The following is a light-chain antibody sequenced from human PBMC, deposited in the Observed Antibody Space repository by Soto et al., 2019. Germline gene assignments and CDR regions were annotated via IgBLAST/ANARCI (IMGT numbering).Light chain of an antibody. CDR3: QQRSNWPIT. CDR1: QSVRSDY. Sequence: EIVLTQSPGTLSLSPGERATLSCRASQSVRSDYLAWYHQKPGQPPRLLIYDASTRATGIPARFSGSGSGTDFTLTISSLEPEDFAVYYCQQRSNWPITFGQGTRLEIK. V-gene: IGKV3-11*01. J-gene: IGKJ5*01. CDR2: DAS.